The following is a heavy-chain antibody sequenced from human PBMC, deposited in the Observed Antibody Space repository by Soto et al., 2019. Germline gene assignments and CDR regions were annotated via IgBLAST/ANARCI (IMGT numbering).Heavy chain of an antibody. D-gene: IGHD2-21*02. Sequence: GASVKVSCKASGGTFSSYAISWLRQAPGQGLEWMGGIIPIFGTANYAQKFQGRVTITADESTSTAYMELSSLRSEDTAVYYCAVRTYCGGDCYPPYYYGMDVWGQGTTVTVSS. CDR3: AVRTYCGGDCYPPYYYGMDV. CDR2: IIPIFGTA. CDR1: GGTFSSYA. J-gene: IGHJ6*02. V-gene: IGHV1-69*13.